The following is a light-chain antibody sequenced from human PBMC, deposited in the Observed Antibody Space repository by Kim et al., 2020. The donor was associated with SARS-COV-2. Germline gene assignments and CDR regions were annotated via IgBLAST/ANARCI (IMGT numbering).Light chain of an antibody. CDR1: QDINTY. V-gene: IGKV1-9*01. CDR3: QQLNTYPLT. Sequence: GDGVTITCRASQDINTYLAWYQQKSGKAPKLLISAASTLQSGVPSRFSGGGSGTVFTLTISSLQPEDFATYYCQQLNTYPLTFGQGTRLEIK. J-gene: IGKJ5*01. CDR2: AAS.